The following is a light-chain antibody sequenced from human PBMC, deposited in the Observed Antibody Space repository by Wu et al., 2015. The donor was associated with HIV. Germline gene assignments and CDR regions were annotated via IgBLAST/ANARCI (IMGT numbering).Light chain of an antibody. V-gene: IGKV3-15*01. J-gene: IGKJ4*01. CDR2: GPS. Sequence: EIVLTQSPGILSLSAGDRATLSCRASQSVNSKIAWYQQKPGQAPRLLVYGPSTRATGVPARFTGSGSGTDFTLTITSLQSEDFAVYFCQQYNYWPSFGGGTKVEL. CDR3: QQYNYWPS. CDR1: QSVNSK.